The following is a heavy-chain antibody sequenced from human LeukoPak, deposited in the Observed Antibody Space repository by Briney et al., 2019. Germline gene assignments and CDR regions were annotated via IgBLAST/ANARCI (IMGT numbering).Heavy chain of an antibody. V-gene: IGHV4-61*02. J-gene: IGHJ5*02. Sequence: SQTLSLTCTVSGGSISSDNYYWSWIRQPAGKGLEWIGRIYTSGSTNYNPSLKSRVTMSVDTSKNQFSLKLSSVTAADTAVYYCARDSSGWSGWFDPWGQGTLVTVSS. CDR3: ARDSSGWSGWFDP. D-gene: IGHD6-19*01. CDR1: GGSISSDNYY. CDR2: IYTSGST.